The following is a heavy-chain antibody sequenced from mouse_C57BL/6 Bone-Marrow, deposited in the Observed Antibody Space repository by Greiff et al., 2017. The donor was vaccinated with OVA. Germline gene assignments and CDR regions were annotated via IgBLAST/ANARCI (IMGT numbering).Heavy chain of an antibody. CDR2: ISNGGGST. CDR3: ARHVNYGSYWYFDV. V-gene: IGHV5-12*01. J-gene: IGHJ1*03. D-gene: IGHD1-1*01. CDR1: GFTFSDYY. Sequence: EVNLVESGGGLVQPGGSLKLSCAASGFTFSDYYMYWVRQTPEKRLEWVAYISNGGGSTYYPDTVKGRFTISRDNAKNTLYLQMSRLKSEDTAMYYCARHVNYGSYWYFDVWGTGTTVTVSS.